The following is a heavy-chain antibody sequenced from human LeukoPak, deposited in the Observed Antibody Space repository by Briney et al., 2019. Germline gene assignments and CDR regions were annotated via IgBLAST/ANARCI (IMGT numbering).Heavy chain of an antibody. Sequence: GGSLRLSCAASGFTFSNYGMHWVRQAPGKGLEWVTFIRHDGSHKSYADSVEGRFTISRDNSKNTLYLQMNNLRAEDTAVYYCALMRDGYTQWGQGTLVTVSS. V-gene: IGHV3-30*02. CDR3: ALMRDGYTQ. D-gene: IGHD5-24*01. CDR1: GFTFSNYG. CDR2: IRHDGSHK. J-gene: IGHJ4*02.